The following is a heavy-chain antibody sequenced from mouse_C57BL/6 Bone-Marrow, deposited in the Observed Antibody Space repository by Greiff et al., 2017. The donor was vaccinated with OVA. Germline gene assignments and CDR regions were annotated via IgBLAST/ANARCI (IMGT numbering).Heavy chain of an antibody. CDR2: IDPSDSYT. V-gene: IGHV1-69*01. D-gene: IGHD1-1*01. CDR3: AKSLSYYGSTWSMDY. Sequence: VQLQQSGAELVMPGASVKLSCKASGYTFTSYWMHWVKQRPGQGLEWIGEIDPSDSYTNYNQKFKGKSTLTVDKSSSTAYMQLSSLTSEDSAVYYCAKSLSYYGSTWSMDYWGQGTSVTVSS. J-gene: IGHJ4*01. CDR1: GYTFTSYW.